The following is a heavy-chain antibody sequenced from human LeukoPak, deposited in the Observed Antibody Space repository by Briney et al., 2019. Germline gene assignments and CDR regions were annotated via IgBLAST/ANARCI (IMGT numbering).Heavy chain of an antibody. V-gene: IGHV3-43*01. D-gene: IGHD3-3*01. CDR2: INWDGGST. CDR1: GFTFDDYT. J-gene: IGHJ6*03. Sequence: GGSLRLSCAASGFTFDDYTMHWVRQAPGKGLEWVSLINWDGGSTYYADSVKGRFTISRDNSKNSLYLQMNSLRTEDTALYYCAKDFSAEWLQFSYMDVWGKGTTVTVSS. CDR3: AKDFSAEWLQFSYMDV.